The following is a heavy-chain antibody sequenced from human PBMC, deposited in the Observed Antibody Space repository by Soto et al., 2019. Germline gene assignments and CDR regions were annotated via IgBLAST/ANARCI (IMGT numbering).Heavy chain of an antibody. CDR2: ISGSGGSA. V-gene: IGHV3-23*01. Sequence: GSLRLSCAASGFTFSSYVMSWVRQAPGKGLEWVSVISGSGGSAYYADSVKGRFTFSRDNSKNTLSLQMNSLRDEDTAVYYCAKGRNVWNSGSYFDSWGQGTQVTVSS. CDR3: AKGRNVWNSGSYFDS. D-gene: IGHD1-7*01. J-gene: IGHJ4*02. CDR1: GFTFSSYV.